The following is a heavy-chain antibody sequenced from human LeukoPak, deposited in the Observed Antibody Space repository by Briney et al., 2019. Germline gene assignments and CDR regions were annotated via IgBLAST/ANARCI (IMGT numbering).Heavy chain of an antibody. CDR1: GGSISSSSYY. CDR3: ARQGALRFLEWFPRNWYFDL. J-gene: IGHJ2*01. Sequence: PSETLSLTCTVSGGSISSSSYYWGWIRQPPGKGPEWIGSIYYSGSTYYNPSLKSRVTISVDTSKNQFSLKLSSVTAADTAVYYCARQGALRFLEWFPRNWYFDLWGRGTLVTVSS. D-gene: IGHD3-3*01. V-gene: IGHV4-39*01. CDR2: IYYSGST.